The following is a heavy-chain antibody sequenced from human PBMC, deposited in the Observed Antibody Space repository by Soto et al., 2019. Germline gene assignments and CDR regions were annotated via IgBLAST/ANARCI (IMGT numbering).Heavy chain of an antibody. J-gene: IGHJ1*01. CDR1: GFSLSSNGVG. D-gene: IGHD3-22*01. Sequence: QITLKESGPTLVKPTQTLTLTCTFSGFSLSSNGVGVGWIRQPPGKALEWVALIYWDDTKRYSPSLKSGLTITKDTSKNQVVLTMTNMDPVDTATYYCAHIRVTMIVGAGYFQHWGQGTLVTVSS. V-gene: IGHV2-5*02. CDR2: IYWDDTK. CDR3: AHIRVTMIVGAGYFQH.